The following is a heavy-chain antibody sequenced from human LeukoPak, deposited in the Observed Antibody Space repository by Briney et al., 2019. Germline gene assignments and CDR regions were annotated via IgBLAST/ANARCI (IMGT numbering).Heavy chain of an antibody. J-gene: IGHJ4*02. CDR2: IIPILGIA. V-gene: IGHV1-69*04. D-gene: IGHD2-2*01. CDR1: GGTFSSYA. CDR3: ASDIVVVPAANPPDY. Sequence: GASVKVSCKASGGTFSSYAISWVRQAPGQGLEWMGRIIPILGIANYAQKFQGRVTITADKSTSTAYMKLSSLRSEDTAVYYCASDIVVVPAANPPDYWGQGTLVTVSS.